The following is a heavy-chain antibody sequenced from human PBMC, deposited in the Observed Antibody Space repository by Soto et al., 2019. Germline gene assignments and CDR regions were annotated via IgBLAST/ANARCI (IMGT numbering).Heavy chain of an antibody. CDR3: ARGWDAGY. CDR1: GGSVGSGRHY. D-gene: IGHD6-19*01. J-gene: IGHJ4*02. CDR2: IHDSGST. Sequence: QVQLQESGPGLVKPSETLSLTCTVSGGSVGSGRHYWSWIRQPPGKGLEWIGYIHDSGSTNYVSSLKRAATLSAAPSRNQFFLKVYSVTAADTAVYYCARGWDAGYWGQGTPVPVAS. V-gene: IGHV4-61*01.